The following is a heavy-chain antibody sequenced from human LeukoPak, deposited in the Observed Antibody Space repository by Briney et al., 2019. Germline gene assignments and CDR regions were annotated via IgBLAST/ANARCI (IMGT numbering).Heavy chain of an antibody. J-gene: IGHJ4*02. CDR3: ALGGDYEAPADY. V-gene: IGHV4-34*01. Sequence: PSETLSLTCAVYGGSFSGDYWSWIRQPPGKGLEWIGEINHSGSTNYNPSLKSRVTISVDTSKNQFSLKLSSVTAADTAVYYCALGGDYEAPADYWGQGTLVTVSS. CDR2: INHSGST. D-gene: IGHD4-17*01. CDR1: GGSFSGDY.